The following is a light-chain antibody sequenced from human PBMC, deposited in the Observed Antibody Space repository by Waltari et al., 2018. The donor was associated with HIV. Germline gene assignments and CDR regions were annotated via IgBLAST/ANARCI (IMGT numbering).Light chain of an antibody. CDR2: GAS. V-gene: IGKV1-39*01. CDR1: QSISNY. CDR3: QQSYTPPRT. J-gene: IGKJ2*02. Sequence: DIQMTQSPSSLSASVGYRVTIACRASQSISNYLNWYQQKPGKAPNLLIYGASSLQSGVPSRFSGSGSGTDFTLTISSLQPEDFVTYYCQQSYTPPRTFGQGTKVEIK.